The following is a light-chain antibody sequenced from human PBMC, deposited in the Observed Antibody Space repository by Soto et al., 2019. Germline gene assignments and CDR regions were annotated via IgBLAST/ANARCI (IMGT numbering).Light chain of an antibody. Sequence: QSALTQPASVSGSPGQSIAISCTGTSIDVGAFNYVSWYQQHPGKAPKFMIFDVSSRPSGVSDRFSGSKSGNTASLTISGLQTEDEADYYCASYTTSSTYVFGTGTTLTVL. J-gene: IGLJ1*01. V-gene: IGLV2-14*03. CDR2: DVS. CDR1: SIDVGAFNY. CDR3: ASYTTSSTYV.